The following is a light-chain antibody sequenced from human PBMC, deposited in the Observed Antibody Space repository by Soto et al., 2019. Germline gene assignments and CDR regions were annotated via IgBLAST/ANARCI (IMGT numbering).Light chain of an antibody. CDR1: QRIVHTFNTKDH. J-gene: IGKJ2*01. CDR3: HQYHSDHRT. CDR2: WAS. Sequence: DIVMTQSPDSLAVSLGERATINCKSSQRIVHTFNTKDHLAWYQQKPGQPPKLIINWASTRESGVPDQFSGSGSGTDLALTITNLQAEDVAVYYCHQYHSDHRTFGQGTSLDIK. V-gene: IGKV4-1*01.